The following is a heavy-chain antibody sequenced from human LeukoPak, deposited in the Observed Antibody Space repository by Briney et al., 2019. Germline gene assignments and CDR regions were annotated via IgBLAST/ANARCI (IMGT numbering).Heavy chain of an antibody. J-gene: IGHJ4*02. CDR3: ARDLYIAAFDY. V-gene: IGHV4-59*01. CDR1: VGSISSYY. D-gene: IGHD6-6*01. Sequence: SETLSLTCTVSVGSISSYYWSWIRQPPGKGLEWIGYIYYSGSTNYNPSLKSRVTISVDTSKNQFSLKLSSVTAADTAVYYCARDLYIAAFDYWGQGTLVTVSS. CDR2: IYYSGST.